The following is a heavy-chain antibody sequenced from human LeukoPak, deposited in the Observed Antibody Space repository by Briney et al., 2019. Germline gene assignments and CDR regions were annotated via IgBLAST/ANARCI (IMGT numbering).Heavy chain of an antibody. V-gene: IGHV3-30-3*01. D-gene: IGHD3-22*01. Sequence: PGGSLRPSCAASGFTFSSYAMHWVRQAPGKGLEWVAVISYDGSNKYYADSVKGRFTISRDNSKNTLYLQMNSLRAEDTAVYYCARGLSRPRRHYYDSSGYIGDGSYYFDYWGQGTLVTVSS. CDR2: ISYDGSNK. CDR1: GFTFSSYA. CDR3: ARGLSRPRRHYYDSSGYIGDGSYYFDY. J-gene: IGHJ4*02.